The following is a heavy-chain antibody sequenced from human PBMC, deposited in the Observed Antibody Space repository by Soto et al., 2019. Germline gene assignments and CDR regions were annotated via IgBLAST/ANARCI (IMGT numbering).Heavy chain of an antibody. J-gene: IGHJ5*02. CDR2: IYYSGST. CDR1: GGSISSSSYY. D-gene: IGHD3-3*01. CDR3: ARHSRPYYDFWSGSPPGWFDP. Sequence: NPSETLSLTCTVSGGSISSSSYYWGWIRQPPGKGLEWIGSIYYSGSTYYNPSLKSRVTISVDTSKNQFSLKLSSVTAADTAVYYCARHSRPYYDFWSGSPPGWFDPWGQGTLVTVSS. V-gene: IGHV4-39*01.